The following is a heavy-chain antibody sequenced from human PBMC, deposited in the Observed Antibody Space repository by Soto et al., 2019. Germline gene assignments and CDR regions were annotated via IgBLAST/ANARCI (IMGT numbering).Heavy chain of an antibody. CDR2: INPAGSVT. Sequence: ASVEVSCKTPGDAFARYNRRWVCQSPRQRPEWMGVINPAGSVTVYALKLQDRVTVTRDTSTSTVYMELNSLTSEDTAIYYCARDNSRTFPAAPGAKKSASSAWWFDRWGQGTLVVVSS. CDR3: ARDNSRTFPAAPGAKKSASSAWWFDR. J-gene: IGHJ5*02. V-gene: IGHV1-46*03. CDR1: GDAFARYN. D-gene: IGHD6-13*01.